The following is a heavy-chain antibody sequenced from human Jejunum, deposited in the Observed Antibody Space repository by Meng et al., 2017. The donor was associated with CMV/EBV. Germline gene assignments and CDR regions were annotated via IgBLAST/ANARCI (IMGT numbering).Heavy chain of an antibody. CDR3: ARGMADRETTTYFDY. V-gene: IGHV4-34*01. Sequence: GGSLAGSSLSWIRPSPEKGLEWIGEISHTGSTTYNPSLRSRVLLSVGTSTNQISLKLRSLTAADAAVYYCARGMADRETTTYFDYWGQGTRVTVSS. J-gene: IGHJ4*02. D-gene: IGHD5-24*01. CDR1: GGSLAGSS. CDR2: ISHTGST.